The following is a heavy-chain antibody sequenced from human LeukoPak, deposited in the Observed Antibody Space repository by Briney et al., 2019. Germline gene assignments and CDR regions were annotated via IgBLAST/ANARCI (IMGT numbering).Heavy chain of an antibody. V-gene: IGHV1-46*01. Sequence: GSSVKVSCKASGGTFSSYAISWVRQAPGQGLEWMGIINPSGGSTSYAQKFQGRVTMTRDTSTNTVYMELSSLRSEDTAVYYCAREGRGYSYGYWGQGTLVTVSS. J-gene: IGHJ4*02. CDR2: INPSGGST. D-gene: IGHD5-18*01. CDR1: GGTFSSYA. CDR3: AREGRGYSYGY.